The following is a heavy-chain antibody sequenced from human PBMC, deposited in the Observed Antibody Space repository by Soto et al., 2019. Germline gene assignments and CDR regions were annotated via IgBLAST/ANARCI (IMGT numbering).Heavy chain of an antibody. J-gene: IGHJ4*02. CDR2: IYNSGTT. CDR1: GGSISSYY. CDR3: ARGNYCGDECYFAY. D-gene: IGHD2-21*01. Sequence: SETLSLTCSVFGGSISSYYWSWIRQPAGKGLEWIGRIYNSGTTNYNPSLESRVTMSVDPSKNQISLKLSSATAADTAIYYCARGNYCGDECYFAYWGQGTLVTVSS. V-gene: IGHV4-4*07.